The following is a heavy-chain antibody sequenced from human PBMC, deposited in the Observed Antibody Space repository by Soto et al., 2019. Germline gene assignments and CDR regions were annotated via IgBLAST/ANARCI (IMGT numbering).Heavy chain of an antibody. CDR3: AKDKYYD. J-gene: IGHJ4*02. CDR2: ISGSDGST. Sequence: EVQLLESGGGLVQPGGSLRLSCAASGFTLSNFAMSWVRQAPGKGLEWVSAISGSDGSTYYADSVKGRFTISRDNSKNTLFLQMSSLRAEDTALYYCAKDKYYDWGQGTLDTVST. D-gene: IGHD3-16*01. V-gene: IGHV3-23*01. CDR1: GFTLSNFA.